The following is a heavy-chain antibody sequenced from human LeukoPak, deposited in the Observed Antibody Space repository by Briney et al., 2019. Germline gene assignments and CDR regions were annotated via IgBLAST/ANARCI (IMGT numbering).Heavy chain of an antibody. D-gene: IGHD4-17*01. CDR2: IIPIFGTA. Sequence: SVKVSCKASGGTFSSYAISWVRQAPGQGLEWMGGIIPIFGTANYAQKFQGRVTITADESTSTAYMELSSLRSEDTAVYYCASRYGDEYQSYYYYYYGMDLWGQGTTVTVSS. CDR1: GGTFSSYA. V-gene: IGHV1-69*13. CDR3: ASRYGDEYQSYYYYYYGMDL. J-gene: IGHJ6*02.